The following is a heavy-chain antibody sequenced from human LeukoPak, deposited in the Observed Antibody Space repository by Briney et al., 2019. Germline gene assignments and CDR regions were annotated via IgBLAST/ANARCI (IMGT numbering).Heavy chain of an antibody. Sequence: GGSLRLSCAASGFTFSSYAKSWVRQAPGKGLEWVSAISGSGGSTYYADSEKGRSTTSRDNSKNPLYLQMNSLRAEDTAVYYCAKDHVTVRGVKRAGYWGQETLVTVSS. D-gene: IGHD3-10*01. J-gene: IGHJ4*02. CDR3: AKDHVTVRGVKRAGY. V-gene: IGHV3-23*01. CDR1: GFTFSSYA. CDR2: ISGSGGST.